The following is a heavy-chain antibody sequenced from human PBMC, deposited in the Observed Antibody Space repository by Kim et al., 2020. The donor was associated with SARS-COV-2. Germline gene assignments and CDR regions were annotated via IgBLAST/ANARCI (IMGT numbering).Heavy chain of an antibody. D-gene: IGHD1-26*01. V-gene: IGHV3-30-3*01. J-gene: IGHJ4*02. CDR3: ARPASGSYYGYFDY. CDR1: GFTFSSYA. Sequence: GGSLRLSCAASGFTFSSYAMHWVRQAPGKGLEWVAVISYDGSNKYYADSVKGRFTISRDNSKNTLYLQMNSLRAEDTAVYYCARPASGSYYGYFDYWGQGTLVTVSS. CDR2: ISYDGSNK.